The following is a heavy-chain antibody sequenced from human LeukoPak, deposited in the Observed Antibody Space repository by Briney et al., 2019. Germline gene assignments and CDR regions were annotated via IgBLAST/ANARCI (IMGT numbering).Heavy chain of an antibody. CDR1: GGTFSSYA. CDR2: IIPILGIA. V-gene: IGHV1-69*04. CDR3: ARMGSRDKYTYFDS. Sequence: GASVKVSCKASGGTFSSYAISWVRQAPGQGLEWMGRIIPILGIANYAQKFQGRVTITADKSTSTAYMELSGLRSEDTALYYCARMGSRDKYTYFDSWGQGTLVTVSS. D-gene: IGHD2-2*02. J-gene: IGHJ4*02.